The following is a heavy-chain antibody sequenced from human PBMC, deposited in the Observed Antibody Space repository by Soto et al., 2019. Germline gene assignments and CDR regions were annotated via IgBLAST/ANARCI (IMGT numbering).Heavy chain of an antibody. CDR1: GGSFSGYY. V-gene: IGHV4-34*01. CDR2: INDSGST. CDR3: GRCLARGGMGRGLDYYYHGIDV. D-gene: IGHD3-10*01. Sequence: SETLSLTCAVYGGSFSGYYWSWIRQPPGKGLEWIGEINDSGSTNYNPSLKGRVTISVDTSKNQFSLKLSSVTAADTAVYYCGRCLARGGMGRGLDYYYHGIDVWGQGTTVTVSS. J-gene: IGHJ6*02.